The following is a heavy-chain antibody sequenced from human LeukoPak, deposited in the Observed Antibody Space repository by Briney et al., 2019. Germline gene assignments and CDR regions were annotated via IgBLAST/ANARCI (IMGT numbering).Heavy chain of an antibody. CDR2: ISSSSSTI. Sequence: GGSLRLSCAASGFTFSSYSMNWVRQAPGKGLEWVSYISSSSSTIYYADSVKGRFTISRDNAKNSLYLQMNSLRDEDTAVYYCARDRVVVTATPRYYYGMDVWGQGTTVTVSS. D-gene: IGHD2-21*02. V-gene: IGHV3-48*02. CDR1: GFTFSSYS. J-gene: IGHJ6*02. CDR3: ARDRVVVTATPRYYYGMDV.